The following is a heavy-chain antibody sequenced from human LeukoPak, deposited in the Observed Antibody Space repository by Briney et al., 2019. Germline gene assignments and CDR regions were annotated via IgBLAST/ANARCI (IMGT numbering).Heavy chain of an antibody. CDR2: ISAYDGST. D-gene: IGHD1-26*01. J-gene: IGHJ4*02. CDR3: ARDRLGVGADFDY. Sequence: ASVKVSCKTSVYTFVDYAINWVRQAPGQRLGWRGWISAYDGSTHYAQNFQGRVTMTPDTSTTTAYMELRSLRSDDTAMYYCARDRLGVGADFDYWGQGTLVTVSS. V-gene: IGHV1-18*01. CDR1: VYTFVDYA.